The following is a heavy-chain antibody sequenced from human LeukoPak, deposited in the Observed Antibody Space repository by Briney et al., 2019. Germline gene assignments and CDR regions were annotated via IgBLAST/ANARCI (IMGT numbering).Heavy chain of an antibody. D-gene: IGHD1-26*01. CDR3: AKGGTESYHYYGMDV. Sequence: PGGSLRLSCAASGFTFSRYAMIWVRQAPGKGLEWVSGSSGSGGITSYADSVKGRFTISRDNSKNTLYLQMKSLRAEDTALYYCAKGGTESYHYYGMDVWGQGTTVTVSS. CDR2: SSGSGGIT. J-gene: IGHJ6*02. CDR1: GFTFSRYA. V-gene: IGHV3-23*01.